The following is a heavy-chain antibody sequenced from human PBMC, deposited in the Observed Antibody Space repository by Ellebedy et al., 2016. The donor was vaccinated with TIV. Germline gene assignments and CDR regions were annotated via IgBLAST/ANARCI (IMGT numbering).Heavy chain of an antibody. CDR1: GFTFSSYW. CDR3: AREADYGDY. V-gene: IGHV3-7*01. CDR2: IKQEGSEK. Sequence: GESLKISCATSGFTFSSYWMSWVRPAPGKGLEWVANIKQEGSEKYYVDSVKGRFTISRDNAKNALYLQMNSLRAEDTAVYYCAREADYGDYWGQGTLVTVSS. D-gene: IGHD6-19*01. J-gene: IGHJ4*02.